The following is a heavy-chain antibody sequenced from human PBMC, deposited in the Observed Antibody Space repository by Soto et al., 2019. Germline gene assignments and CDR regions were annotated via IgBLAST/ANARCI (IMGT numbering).Heavy chain of an antibody. CDR3: ARGSLTTVTTDNYFDY. Sequence: SETLSLTCAVYGGSFSGYYWSWIRQPPGKGLEWIGEINHSGSTNYNPSLKSRVTISVDTSKNQFSLKLSSVTAADTAVYYCARGSLTTVTTDNYFDYWGQGNLVTVSS. J-gene: IGHJ4*02. CDR1: GGSFSGYY. D-gene: IGHD4-17*01. V-gene: IGHV4-34*01. CDR2: INHSGST.